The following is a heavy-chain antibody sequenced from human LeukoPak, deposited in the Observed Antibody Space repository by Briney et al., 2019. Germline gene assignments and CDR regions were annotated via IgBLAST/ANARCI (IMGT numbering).Heavy chain of an antibody. CDR2: ISGSGGST. Sequence: GGTLRLSCAASGFTFSNYGMSWVRQAPGKGLEWVSAISGSGGSTYYADSVKGRVTISRDNSKNTLYLQMNSLRAEDTAVYYCAKVPSGTAYYYYYIDVWGKGTTVTVSS. V-gene: IGHV3-23*01. J-gene: IGHJ6*03. D-gene: IGHD1-1*01. CDR3: AKVPSGTAYYYYYIDV. CDR1: GFTFSNYG.